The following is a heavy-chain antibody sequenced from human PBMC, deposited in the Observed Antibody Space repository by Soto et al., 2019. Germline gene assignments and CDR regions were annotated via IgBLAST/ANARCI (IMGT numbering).Heavy chain of an antibody. J-gene: IGHJ6*02. V-gene: IGHV1-69*01. D-gene: IGHD5-12*01. CDR3: ARDQVATRPYYSYGMDV. CDR2: IIPIFGTA. Sequence: QVQLVQSGAEVKKPGSSVKVSCKASGGTFSSYAISWVRQAPGQGLEWMGGIIPIFGTANYAQKFQGRVTITADESTSIASMELSSLRSEHTAVYYCARDQVATRPYYSYGMDVWGQGTKVTVSS. CDR1: GGTFSSYA.